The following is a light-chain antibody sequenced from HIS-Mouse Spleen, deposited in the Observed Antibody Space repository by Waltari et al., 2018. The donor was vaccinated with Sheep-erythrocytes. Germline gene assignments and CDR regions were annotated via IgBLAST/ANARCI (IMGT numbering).Light chain of an antibody. CDR3: CSYAGSSTLV. CDR2: EGS. J-gene: IGLJ2*01. Sequence: QSALTQPASVSGSPGQSIPIPCTGTSRAVGSYNLVSWYQQHPGKAPKLMIYEGSKRPSGVSNRFSGSKSGNTASLTISGLQAEDEADYYCCSYAGSSTLVFGGGTKLTVL. V-gene: IGLV2-23*01. CDR1: SRAVGSYNL.